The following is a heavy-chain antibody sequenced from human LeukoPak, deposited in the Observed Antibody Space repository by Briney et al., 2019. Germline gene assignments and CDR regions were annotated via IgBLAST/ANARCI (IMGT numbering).Heavy chain of an antibody. CDR2: INTDSGGT. V-gene: IGHV1-2*02. Sequence: ASVKVSCKASGYSFNTYYMNWVRQAPGQGLEWLGWINTDSGGTNYAQKFLGRVTMTRDKANSTAYLELSGLRSDDTAVYYCAREVATMDPFFDYWGQGTLVTVSS. CDR1: GYSFNTYY. J-gene: IGHJ4*02. D-gene: IGHD5-12*01. CDR3: AREVATMDPFFDY.